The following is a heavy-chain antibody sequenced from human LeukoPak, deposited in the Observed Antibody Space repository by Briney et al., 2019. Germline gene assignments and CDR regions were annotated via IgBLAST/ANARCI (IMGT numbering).Heavy chain of an antibody. CDR1: GGSISSGGFY. J-gene: IGHJ4*02. D-gene: IGHD3-10*01. CDR3: ARADLHYGSGTDFDY. CDR2: IFYSGST. V-gene: IGHV4-31*03. Sequence: SQTLSLTCTVSGGSISSGGFYWRWIRQQPGKGLEWIGYIFYSGSTYYNPSLRSRVTLSVDTPKNQFSLKLSSVTAADTAVYYCARADLHYGSGTDFDYWGQGTLVTVSS.